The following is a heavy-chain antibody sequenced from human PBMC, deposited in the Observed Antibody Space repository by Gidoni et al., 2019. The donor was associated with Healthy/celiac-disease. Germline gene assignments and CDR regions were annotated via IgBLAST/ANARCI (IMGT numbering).Heavy chain of an antibody. CDR3: ARGGTTSSGDY. Sequence: EVQLVESGGGLVKPGGSLRLSCAASGFTFSSYSMNWVRQAPGKGLEWVSSISSRSSYIYYADSVKGRFTISRDNAKNSLYLQMNSLRAEDTAVYYCARGGTTSSGDYWGQGTLVTVSS. J-gene: IGHJ4*02. CDR1: GFTFSSYS. V-gene: IGHV3-21*01. D-gene: IGHD1-1*01. CDR2: ISSRSSYI.